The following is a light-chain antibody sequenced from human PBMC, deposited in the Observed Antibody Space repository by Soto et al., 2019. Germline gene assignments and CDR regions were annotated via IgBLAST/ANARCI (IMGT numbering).Light chain of an antibody. V-gene: IGLV2-14*01. J-gene: IGLJ3*02. CDR3: SSYTSSFRV. CDR1: SSDVGGYNY. CDR2: DVS. Sequence: QSALTQPASVSGSPGQSITISCTGTSSDVGGYNYVSWYQQHPGKAPKLMIYDVSNRPSGVSNRFSGSKSGNTASLTISGLQAEDEADYYCSSYTSSFRVFGGGTKVTVL.